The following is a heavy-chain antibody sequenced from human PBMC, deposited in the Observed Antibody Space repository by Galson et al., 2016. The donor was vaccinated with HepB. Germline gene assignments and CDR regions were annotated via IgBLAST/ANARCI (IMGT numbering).Heavy chain of an antibody. CDR3: ASAYYDSSGYWAPFDI. Sequence: SLRLSCAASGFTFSSYWMSWVRQAPGKGLEWVANINQDGSEKYYMDSVKGRFTISRDNAKNSLYLQMNSLRAEETAVYYCASAYYDSSGYWAPFDIWGQGTMVTVSS. CDR2: INQDGSEK. J-gene: IGHJ3*02. CDR1: GFTFSSYW. V-gene: IGHV3-7*01. D-gene: IGHD3-22*01.